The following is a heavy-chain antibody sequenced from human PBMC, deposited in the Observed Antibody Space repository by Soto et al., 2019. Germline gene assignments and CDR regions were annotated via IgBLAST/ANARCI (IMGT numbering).Heavy chain of an antibody. V-gene: IGHV2-5*02. J-gene: IGHJ4*02. Sequence: QITLKESGPTLVKPTQTLTLTCTFSGFALSTSGVGVGWIRQPPGKALEWLAFLYCDDDKRYSPSLKSRLTITTDTSKTQVVLTMTTMDPVDTATYYCAQADYYDSSGYYIPFDYRGQGTLVTVSS. CDR2: LYCDDDK. CDR1: GFALSTSGVG. D-gene: IGHD3-22*01. CDR3: AQADYYDSSGYYIPFDY.